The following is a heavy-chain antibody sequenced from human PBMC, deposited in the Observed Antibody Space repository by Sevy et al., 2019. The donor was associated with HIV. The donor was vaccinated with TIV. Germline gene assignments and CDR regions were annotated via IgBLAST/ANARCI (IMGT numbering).Heavy chain of an antibody. V-gene: IGHV3-30-3*01. D-gene: IGHD1-26*01. CDR1: GFAFSTHA. CDR3: ARDGGYSVKWYPLY. Sequence: GGSLRLSCAASGFAFSTHAMHWVRQAPGKGLEWVAVITYEGTETFYAASVEGRFTISRDNSKNMLSLQINSLRPEDTAVYYCARDGGYSVKWYPLYWGHGTLVTVSS. CDR2: ITYEGTET. J-gene: IGHJ4*01.